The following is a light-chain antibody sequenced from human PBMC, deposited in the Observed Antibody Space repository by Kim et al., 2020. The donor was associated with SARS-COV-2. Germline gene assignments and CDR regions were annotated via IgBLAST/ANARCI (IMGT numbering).Light chain of an antibody. Sequence: QAGLTQPPSVSKGLRQTATLTRTGNSNNVGDQGAAWLQQLQGHPPNLLSYRNNNRPSGISEKFSASRSGNTAALTITGLLPEDEADYYCSAWDSSLSDWVFGGGTQLTVL. CDR3: SAWDSSLSDWV. CDR1: SNNVGDQG. CDR2: RNN. J-gene: IGLJ3*02. V-gene: IGLV10-54*04.